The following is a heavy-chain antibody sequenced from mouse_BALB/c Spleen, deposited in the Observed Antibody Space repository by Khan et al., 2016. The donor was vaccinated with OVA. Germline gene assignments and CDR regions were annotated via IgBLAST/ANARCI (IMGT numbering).Heavy chain of an antibody. Sequence: VQLQQSGPELMKPGASVKISCKASGYSFTSYYIHWMMQSHGKSLEWIGYIDPFSGGTTYNQKFKGQATLTVDKSSSTAYILLSNLTSEDSAVFYWGRHGFVAWFTYGGQGSLVTVAA. CDR2: IDPFSGGT. J-gene: IGHJ3*01. V-gene: IGHV1S135*01. D-gene: IGHD2-2*01. CDR3: GRHGFVAWFTY. CDR1: GYSFTSYY.